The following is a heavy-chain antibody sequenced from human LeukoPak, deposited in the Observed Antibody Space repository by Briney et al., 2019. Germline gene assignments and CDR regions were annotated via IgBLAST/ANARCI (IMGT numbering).Heavy chain of an antibody. CDR2: IYYSGST. CDR3: ARRVVVPAAMPLYNWFDP. CDR1: GGSISSYY. Sequence: PSETLSLTCTVSGGSISSYYWSWIRQPPGKGLEWIGYIYYSGSTNYNPSLKSRVTISVDTSKNQFSLKLSSVTAADTAVYYCARRVVVPAAMPLYNWFDPWGQGTLVTVSS. V-gene: IGHV4-59*12. D-gene: IGHD2-2*01. J-gene: IGHJ5*02.